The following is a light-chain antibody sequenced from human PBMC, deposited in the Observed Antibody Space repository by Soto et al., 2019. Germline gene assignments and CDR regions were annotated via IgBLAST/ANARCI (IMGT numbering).Light chain of an antibody. CDR1: QSVRSRY. V-gene: IGKV3-20*01. J-gene: IGKJ4*01. Sequence: EIVLTQSPGTLFLSPGERATLSCRASQSVRSRYVAWYQQKPGQAPRLLIYGASSRATGIPDRFSGSGSGTDFTFTISRLEPEDLAVYYCQQYGDSPTFGGGXKV. CDR2: GAS. CDR3: QQYGDSPT.